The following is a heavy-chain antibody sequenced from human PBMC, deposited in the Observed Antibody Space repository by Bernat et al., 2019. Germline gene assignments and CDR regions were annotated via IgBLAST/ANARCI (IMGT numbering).Heavy chain of an antibody. CDR3: ARDSMTTVVYFDY. CDR1: GFTFSSYA. Sequence: QVQLVESGGGVVQPGRSLRLSCAASGFTFSSYAMHWVRQAPGKGLEWVAVISYDGSNKYYADSVKGRFTISRDNSKNTLYLQMNSLRAEDTAVYYCARDSMTTVVYFDYWGQGTLVTVSS. CDR2: ISYDGSNK. J-gene: IGHJ4*02. V-gene: IGHV3-30-3*01. D-gene: IGHD4-23*01.